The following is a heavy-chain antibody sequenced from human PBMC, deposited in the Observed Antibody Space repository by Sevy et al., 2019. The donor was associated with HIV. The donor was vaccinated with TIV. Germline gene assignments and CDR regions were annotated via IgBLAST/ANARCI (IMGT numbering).Heavy chain of an antibody. CDR3: TYIPAAPDGFPGDY. CDR1: GFSLSTSGVG. V-gene: IGHV2-5*02. D-gene: IGHD6-13*01. J-gene: IGHJ4*02. CDR2: IYWDDDT. Sequence: SGPTLVKPTQTLTLTCTFSGFSLSTSGVGVGWIRQPPGKALDWLALIYWDDDTRYTSSLRSRLSITKDTSKNQVVLTLTNMDPLDTASYYCTYIPAAPDGFPGDYWGQGILVTVSS.